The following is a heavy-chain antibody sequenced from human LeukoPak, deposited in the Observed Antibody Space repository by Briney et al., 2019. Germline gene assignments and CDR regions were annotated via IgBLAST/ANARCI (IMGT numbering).Heavy chain of an antibody. Sequence: SETLSLTCTVSGGSISSYYWSWIRQPPGKGLEYIGYIYYSGSTYYNPSLKSRVTISVDTSKNQFSLKLSSVTAADTAVYYCASHQQYYDILTGYYRSWFDPWGQGTLVTVSS. CDR1: GGSISSYY. CDR2: IYYSGST. D-gene: IGHD3-9*01. CDR3: ASHQQYYDILTGYYRSWFDP. J-gene: IGHJ5*02. V-gene: IGHV4-59*04.